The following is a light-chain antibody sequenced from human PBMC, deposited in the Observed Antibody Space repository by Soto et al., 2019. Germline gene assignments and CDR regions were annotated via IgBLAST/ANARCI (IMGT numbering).Light chain of an antibody. CDR3: QQYSSSPRTLS. CDR2: GAS. J-gene: IGKJ4*01. CDR1: QAVYNNY. Sequence: EIVLTQSPGTLSLSPGERATLSCRSSQAVYNNYVAWYQQKPGQAPRLLMSGASSRATGIPDRFSGSASGTDFTLIISRLESEDSAVYYCQQYSSSPRTLSFGGGTKVEI. V-gene: IGKV3-20*01.